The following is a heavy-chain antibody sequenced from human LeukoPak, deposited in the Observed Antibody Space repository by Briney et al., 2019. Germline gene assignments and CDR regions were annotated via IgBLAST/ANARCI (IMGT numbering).Heavy chain of an antibody. J-gene: IGHJ4*02. V-gene: IGHV3-23*01. CDR2: ISGSGGST. Sequence: GGSLRLSCAASGFTFSSYAMSWVRQAPGKGLEWVSAISGSGGSTYYADSAKGRFTISRDNSKNTLYLQMNSLRAEDTAVYYCAKDVVVVVAATFDYWGQGTLVTVSS. D-gene: IGHD2-15*01. CDR1: GFTFSSYA. CDR3: AKDVVVVVAATFDY.